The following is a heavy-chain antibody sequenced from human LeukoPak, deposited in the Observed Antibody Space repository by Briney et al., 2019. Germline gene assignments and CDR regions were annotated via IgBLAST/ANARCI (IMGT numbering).Heavy chain of an antibody. CDR2: ISSSSSTI. V-gene: IGHV3-48*04. Sequence: PGGSLRLSCAASGFTFSSYSMNWVRQAPGKGLEWVSYISSSSSTIYYADSVKGRFTISRDNAKNSLYLQMNSLGAEDTAVYYCARDGDSSSWSASSFDIWGQGTMVTVSS. D-gene: IGHD6-13*01. J-gene: IGHJ3*02. CDR1: GFTFSSYS. CDR3: ARDGDSSSWSASSFDI.